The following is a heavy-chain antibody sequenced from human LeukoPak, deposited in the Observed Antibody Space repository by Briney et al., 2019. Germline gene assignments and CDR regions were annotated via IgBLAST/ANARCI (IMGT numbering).Heavy chain of an antibody. CDR3: AREDHCGGDCYSLYYYYYYMDV. Sequence: PGGSLRLSCAASGFTFSSYEMNSVRQAPGKGLEWVSYISSSGSTIYYADSVKGRFTISRDNAKNSLYLQMNSLRAEDTAVYYCAREDHCGGDCYSLYYYYYYMDVWGKGTTVTVSS. CDR1: GFTFSSYE. V-gene: IGHV3-48*03. D-gene: IGHD2-21*02. CDR2: ISSSGSTI. J-gene: IGHJ6*03.